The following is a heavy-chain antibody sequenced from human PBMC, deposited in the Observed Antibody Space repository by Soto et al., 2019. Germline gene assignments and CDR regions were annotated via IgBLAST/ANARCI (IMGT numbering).Heavy chain of an antibody. CDR3: AKDNGNYGSGTFSH. CDR1: GFTVTSYA. Sequence: GGSLRLSCAASGFTVTSYAMSWVRQAPGKGLEWVSLVSDTGDSTHYANSVRGRFTISRDDSKATLYLQMSGLRAEDTAVYYCAKDNGNYGSGTFSHWGQGTLVTVSS. V-gene: IGHV3-23*01. CDR2: VSDTGDST. D-gene: IGHD3-10*01. J-gene: IGHJ4*02.